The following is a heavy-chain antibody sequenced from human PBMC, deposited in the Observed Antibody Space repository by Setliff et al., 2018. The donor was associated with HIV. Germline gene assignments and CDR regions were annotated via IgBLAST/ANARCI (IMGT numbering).Heavy chain of an antibody. CDR2: IYHSGST. J-gene: IGHJ4*02. CDR3: ARLSSYRSSSYYFDY. CDR1: GDSISDTTYY. Sequence: SETLSLACSVSGDSISDTTYYWGWIRQPPGKGLEWIGNIYHSGSTLYKPSLKSRVTMSVDTSKNQFSLKLNSVTAADTAVYHCARLSSYRSSSYYFDYWGQGALVTVS. V-gene: IGHV4-39*01. D-gene: IGHD6-6*01.